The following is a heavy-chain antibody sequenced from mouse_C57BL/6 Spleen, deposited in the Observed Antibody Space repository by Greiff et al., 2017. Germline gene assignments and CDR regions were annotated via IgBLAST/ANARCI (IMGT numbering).Heavy chain of an antibody. CDR2: IWSGGST. V-gene: IGHV2-2*01. CDR1: GFSLPSYG. Sequence: VQLQQSGPGLVQPSQSLSITCTVSGFSLPSYGVPWVRQSPGKGLEWRGVIWSGGSTDYNAAFISRLSISTDNSKSQVFFQMNRLQADDTAIYYCARRGENDYDGFAYWGQGTLVTVSA. J-gene: IGHJ3*01. D-gene: IGHD2-4*01. CDR3: ARRGENDYDGFAY.